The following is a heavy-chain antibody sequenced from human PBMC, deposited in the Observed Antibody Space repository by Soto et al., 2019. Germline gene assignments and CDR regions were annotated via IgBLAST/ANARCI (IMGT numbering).Heavy chain of an antibody. D-gene: IGHD3-16*01. V-gene: IGHV3-23*01. CDR3: AKASITTYWYFDL. J-gene: IGHJ2*01. Sequence: EVQLLDSGGGLVQPGGSLRLSCAASGFGFSTYAMAWVRQASGKGLEWVAGISGSSETTHYADSERGRFTISRDNSKNALYLLMEGLRAEDTALYFCAKASITTYWYFDLWGRGTLVTVSS. CDR1: GFGFSTYA. CDR2: ISGSSETT.